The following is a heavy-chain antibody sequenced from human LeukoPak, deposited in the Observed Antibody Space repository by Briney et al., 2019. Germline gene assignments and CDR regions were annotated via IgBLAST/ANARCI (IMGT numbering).Heavy chain of an antibody. D-gene: IGHD1-26*01. J-gene: IGHJ3*02. CDR1: GYTFTCYY. CDR3: ARDIDYLKREWETTRNDAFDI. Sequence: ASVKVSCKASGYTFTCYYMHWVRQAPGQGLEWMGWINPNSGGTNYAQKYQGRVTMTRETFISTAYMELSRLSSDDTAVYYCARDIDYLKREWETTRNDAFDIWGQGTMVTVSS. V-gene: IGHV1-2*02. CDR2: INPNSGGT.